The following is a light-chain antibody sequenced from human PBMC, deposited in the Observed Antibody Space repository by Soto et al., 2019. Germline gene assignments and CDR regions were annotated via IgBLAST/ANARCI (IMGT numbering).Light chain of an antibody. J-gene: IGKJ1*01. Sequence: EIVVTQSPGTLSSSPGERATLSCRASQSVSSSYLAWYRQKPGQAPRLLIYAASSRATGIPDRFSGSGSGTDFTLTISRLAPEDFAVYYCQQYGSSSWTFGQGTKVEFK. CDR2: AAS. CDR1: QSVSSSY. V-gene: IGKV3-20*01. CDR3: QQYGSSSWT.